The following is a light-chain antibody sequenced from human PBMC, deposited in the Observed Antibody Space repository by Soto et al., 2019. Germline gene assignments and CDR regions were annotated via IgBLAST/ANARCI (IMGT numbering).Light chain of an antibody. CDR2: GAS. J-gene: IGKJ2*01. CDR1: QSVSSN. Sequence: EIVMTQSPATLSVSPGERATLSCRASQSVSSNLAWYQQKPGQAPRLLIYGASTRSTGIPARFSCSGSGTEFNLTISGLQSEDVAVYYCQQYNNWPPYTFGQGTKLEIK. V-gene: IGKV3-15*01. CDR3: QQYNNWPPYT.